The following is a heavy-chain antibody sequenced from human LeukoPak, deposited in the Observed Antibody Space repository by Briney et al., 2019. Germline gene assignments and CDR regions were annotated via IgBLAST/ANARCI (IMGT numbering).Heavy chain of an antibody. J-gene: IGHJ3*02. Sequence: ASVKVSSKASRGSLSSYAISRVRQDPGEGLEWMGGIIPIFVTANYAQKFEGRVTITADESTSTAYMELSRLRSEDTAVYYCARGVAGDAFDIWGQGTMVTVSS. CDR2: IIPIFVTA. V-gene: IGHV1-69*13. CDR1: RGSLSSYA. D-gene: IGHD6-19*01. CDR3: ARGVAGDAFDI.